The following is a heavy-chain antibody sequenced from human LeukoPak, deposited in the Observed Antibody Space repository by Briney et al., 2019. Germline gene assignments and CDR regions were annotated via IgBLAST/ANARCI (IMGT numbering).Heavy chain of an antibody. CDR3: ARGYCSSTSCYGRRLYYGDYYYYYMDV. D-gene: IGHD2-2*01. CDR1: GFTFSSYS. CDR2: ISSSSSYI. Sequence: GGSLRLSCAASGFTFSSYSMNWVRQAPGKGLEWVSSISSSSSYIYYADSVKGRFTISRDNAKNSLYLQMNSLRAEDTAVYYCARGYCSSTSCYGRRLYYGDYYYYYMDVWGKGTTVTVSS. J-gene: IGHJ6*03. V-gene: IGHV3-21*04.